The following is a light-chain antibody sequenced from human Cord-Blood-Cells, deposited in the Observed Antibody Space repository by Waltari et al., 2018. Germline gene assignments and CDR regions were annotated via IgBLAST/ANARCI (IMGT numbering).Light chain of an antibody. CDR3: CSYAGSSTWV. CDR1: TVDVGSINL. V-gene: IGLV2-23*01. CDR2: EGS. J-gene: IGLJ3*02. Sequence: QPALPHPAPVPGSPGQSITTPCTGPTVDVGSINLVSWYQQHPAKAPKLMIYEGSKRPSGVSNRFSGSKSGNTASLTISGLQAEDEADYYCCSYAGSSTWVFGGGTKLTVL.